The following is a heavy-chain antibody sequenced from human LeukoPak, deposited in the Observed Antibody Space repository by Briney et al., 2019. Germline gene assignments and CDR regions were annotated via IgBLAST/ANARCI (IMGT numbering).Heavy chain of an antibody. CDR3: ARESGSSGWYEGPAHFFDY. CDR1: GFTFSGSA. Sequence: GGSLRLSCAASGFTFSGSAMHWVRQASGKGLEWVGRIRSKANSYATAYAASVKGRFTISRDDSKNTAYLQMNSLKTEDTAVYYCARESGSSGWYEGPAHFFDYWGQGTLVTVSS. D-gene: IGHD6-19*01. V-gene: IGHV3-73*01. J-gene: IGHJ4*02. CDR2: IRSKANSYAT.